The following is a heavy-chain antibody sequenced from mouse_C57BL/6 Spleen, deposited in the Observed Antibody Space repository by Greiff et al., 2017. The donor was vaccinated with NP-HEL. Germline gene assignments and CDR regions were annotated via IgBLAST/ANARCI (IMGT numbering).Heavy chain of an antibody. CDR2: IYPGDGDT. D-gene: IGHD2-3*01. CDR3: ARYGGYYDWFAY. V-gene: IGHV1-80*01. Sequence: QVHVKQSGAELVKPGASVKISCKASGYAFSSYWMNWVKQRPGKGLEWIGQIYPGDGDTNYNGKFKGKATLTADKSSSTAYMQLSSLTSEDSAVYFCARYGGYYDWFAYWGQGTLVTVSA. CDR1: GYAFSSYW. J-gene: IGHJ3*01.